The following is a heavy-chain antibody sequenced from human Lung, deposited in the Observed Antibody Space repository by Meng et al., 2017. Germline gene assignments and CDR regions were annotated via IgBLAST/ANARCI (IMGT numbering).Heavy chain of an antibody. D-gene: IGHD2-21*01. J-gene: IGHJ4*02. CDR1: GGSLSSDHW. CDR2: IYHSGST. V-gene: IGHV4-4*02. Sequence: QLRWLSPALVPPSGTLSLTFSVSGGSLSSDHWWSWVRQPPGKGLEWIGEIYHSGSTNYNPSLKSRITISVDKPKNQFSLTLSSVTAADTAVYYCTKNDFYCLGYWGQGTLVTASS. CDR3: TKNDFYCLGY.